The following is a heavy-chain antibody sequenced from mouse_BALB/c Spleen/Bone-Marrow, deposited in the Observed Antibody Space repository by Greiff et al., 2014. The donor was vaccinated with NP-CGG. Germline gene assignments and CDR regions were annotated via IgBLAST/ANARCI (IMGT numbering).Heavy chain of an antibody. Sequence: QVQLQQSGAELVKPGASVKLSCKASGYTFTSYWMHWVKQRPGQGLGWIGEINPSKGRTNYKEKFKSKATLTVDKSSSIAYMQLSSLTSDDSAVYYCAIGLLGDYGGQGTSVTVSA. D-gene: IGHD2-10*01. V-gene: IGHV1S81*02. CDR1: GYTFTSYW. CDR2: INPSKGRT. J-gene: IGHJ4*01. CDR3: AIGLLGDY.